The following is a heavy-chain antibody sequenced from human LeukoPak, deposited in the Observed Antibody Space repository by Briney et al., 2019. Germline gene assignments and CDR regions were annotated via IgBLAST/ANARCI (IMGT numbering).Heavy chain of an antibody. V-gene: IGHV3-66*01. J-gene: IGHJ4*02. CDR2: IYSGGST. CDR1: GFTVSTNY. D-gene: IGHD6-13*01. CDR3: ARESGAAGTGDYFDY. Sequence: PGGSLRLSCAASGFTVSTNYMSWVRQAPGKGLEWASTIYSGGSTHYADSVQGRFTISRDNSKNTLYLQMNSLRAEDTAVYYCARESGAAGTGDYFDYWGQGTLVTVSS.